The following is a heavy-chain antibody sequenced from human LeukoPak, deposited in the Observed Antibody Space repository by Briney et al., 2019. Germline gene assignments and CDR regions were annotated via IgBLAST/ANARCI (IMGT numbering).Heavy chain of an antibody. CDR1: GGSFSGYY. CDR3: ARGIAAADYYYYYYMDV. V-gene: IGHV4-34*01. CDR2: INHSGST. D-gene: IGHD6-13*01. J-gene: IGHJ6*03. Sequence: SETLSLTCAVYGGSFSGYYWSWICQPPGKGLEWIGEINHSGSTNYNPSLKSRVTISVDTSKNQFSLKLSSVTAADTAVYYCARGIAAADYYYYYYMDVWGKGTTVTVSS.